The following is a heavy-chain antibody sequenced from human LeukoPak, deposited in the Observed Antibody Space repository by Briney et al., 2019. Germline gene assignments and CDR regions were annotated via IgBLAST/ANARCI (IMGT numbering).Heavy chain of an antibody. CDR3: AKEGGIQLWLPINY. D-gene: IGHD5-18*01. CDR2: ISSSSSYI. J-gene: IGHJ4*02. V-gene: IGHV3-21*04. CDR1: GFTFSSYS. Sequence: GGSLRLSCAASGFTFSSYSMNWVRQAPGKGLEWVSSISSSSSYIYYADSVKGRFTISRDNAKNSLYLQVNSLRAEDTAVYYCAKEGGIQLWLPINYWGQGTLVTVSS.